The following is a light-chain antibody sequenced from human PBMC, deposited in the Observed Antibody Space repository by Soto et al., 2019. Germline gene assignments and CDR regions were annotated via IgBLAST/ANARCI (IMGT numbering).Light chain of an antibody. J-gene: IGLJ1*01. V-gene: IGLV2-14*01. Sequence: QSALTQPASVSGSPGQSSTITCTGTSSDVGGYNYVSWFQQHPGKAPKLMIFEISDRPSGISKRFSGSKSGNTASLTISGLQAEDEADYYCRSYSSSSTLYVFGTGTKVTVL. CDR3: RSYSSSSTLYV. CDR1: SSDVGGYNY. CDR2: EIS.